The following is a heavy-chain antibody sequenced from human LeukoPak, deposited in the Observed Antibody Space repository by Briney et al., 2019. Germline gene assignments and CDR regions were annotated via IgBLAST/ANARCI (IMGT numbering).Heavy chain of an antibody. CDR2: ISGYNGDT. CDR1: GYTFTNFG. J-gene: IGHJ4*02. D-gene: IGHD2-2*01. CDR3: ARSPHEEGIVPAAKDC. V-gene: IGHV1-18*01. Sequence: GASVKVSCKASGYTFTNFGISWVRQAPGQGLEWMGWISGYNGDTNYAQKLQDRVTMTTDTSTSTAYMELWSLRSDDTAVYYCARSPHEEGIVPAAKDCWGQGTLVTVSS.